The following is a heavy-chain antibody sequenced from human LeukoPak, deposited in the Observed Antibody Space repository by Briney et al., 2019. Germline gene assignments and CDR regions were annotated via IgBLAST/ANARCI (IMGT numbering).Heavy chain of an antibody. CDR1: GGSINNYY. Sequence: SETLSLTCTVSGGSINNYYWSWVRQPPGAGLEWLAYIYYTGSTNYNPSLKTRLTISVDTSKNQFSLKLSSVTAADTAVYYCARSAFGDYFDYWGQGTLVTVSS. CDR2: IYYTGST. V-gene: IGHV4-59*01. J-gene: IGHJ4*02. D-gene: IGHD3-10*01. CDR3: ARSAFGDYFDY.